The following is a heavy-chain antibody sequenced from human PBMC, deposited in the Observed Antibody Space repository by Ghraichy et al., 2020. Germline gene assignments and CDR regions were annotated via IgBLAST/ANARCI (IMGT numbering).Heavy chain of an antibody. Sequence: SETLSHTCTVSGGSIRSYYWSWIRHPPGKGLEWIGYVYYNGNTDYSPSLKSRASISVDTSKNQVSLRLTSVTAADTAVYYCARRGRGYSLYFYGLDIWGQGTTVTVSS. CDR3: ARRGRGYSLYFYGLDI. CDR1: GGSIRSYY. J-gene: IGHJ6*02. V-gene: IGHV4-59*08. D-gene: IGHD5-18*01. CDR2: VYYNGNT.